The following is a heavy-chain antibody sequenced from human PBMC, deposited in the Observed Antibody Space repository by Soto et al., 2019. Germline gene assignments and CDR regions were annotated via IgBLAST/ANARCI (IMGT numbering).Heavy chain of an antibody. J-gene: IGHJ6*02. CDR3: ASHSGSSPEGRYYYNMDV. D-gene: IGHD1-26*01. CDR2: IIPIFGTA. Sequence: QVQLVQSGAEVKKPGSSVKVSCEASGGTFSSYAISWVRQAPGQGLEWMGGIIPIFGTADYAQKFQGRVTITADESTSTAYMELSSLRSEDTAVYYCASHSGSSPEGRYYYNMDVWGQGTTVTVSS. V-gene: IGHV1-69*12. CDR1: GGTFSSYA.